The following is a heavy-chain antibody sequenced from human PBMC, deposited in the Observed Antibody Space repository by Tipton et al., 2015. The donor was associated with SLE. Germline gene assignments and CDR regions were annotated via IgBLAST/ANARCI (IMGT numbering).Heavy chain of an antibody. Sequence: GLVKPSETLSLTCTVPGGSISSGNYSWNWIRQPAGKGLEWIGRIYTSGSTNYNPSLKSRVTISIDKSKNQFSLKLTSVTAADTAVYFCARSEVVSALPDYWGQGTLVTVSS. CDR2: IYTSGST. CDR3: ARSEVVSALPDY. J-gene: IGHJ4*02. CDR1: GGSISSGNYS. V-gene: IGHV4-61*02. D-gene: IGHD2-21*01.